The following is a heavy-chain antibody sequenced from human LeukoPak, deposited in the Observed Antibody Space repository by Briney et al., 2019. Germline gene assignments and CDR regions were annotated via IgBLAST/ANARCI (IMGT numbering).Heavy chain of an antibody. CDR3: AKGYGPDYYYGMDV. J-gene: IGHJ6*02. Sequence: PGGSLRLSCAASGFTFSSYSMNWVRQAPGKWLEWVSAISGSGGSTYYADSVKGRFTFSRDNSKNTVYLQMNSLRVEDTAVYYCAKGYGPDYYYGMDVWGQGTTVTVSS. CDR1: GFTFSSYS. D-gene: IGHD2-15*01. CDR2: ISGSGGST. V-gene: IGHV3-23*01.